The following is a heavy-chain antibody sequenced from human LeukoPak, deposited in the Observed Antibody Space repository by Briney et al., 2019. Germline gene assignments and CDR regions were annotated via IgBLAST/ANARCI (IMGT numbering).Heavy chain of an antibody. CDR3: AKDLTWNYVRYFDY. J-gene: IGHJ4*02. V-gene: IGHV3-23*01. CDR1: GFTFSSYA. CDR2: ISGSGGST. D-gene: IGHD1-7*01. Sequence: GGSLRLSCAASGFTFSSYAMSWVRQAPGKGLEWVSAISGSGGSTYYADSVKGRFTISRDKSKNTLYLQMNSLSAEDTAVSSCAKDLTWNYVRYFDYWGQGTLVTVSS.